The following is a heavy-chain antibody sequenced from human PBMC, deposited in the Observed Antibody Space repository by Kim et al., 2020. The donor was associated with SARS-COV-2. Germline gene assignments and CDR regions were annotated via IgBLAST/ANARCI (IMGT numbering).Heavy chain of an antibody. Sequence: GGSLRLSCAASGFTVNSNSMSWVRQAPGKGLEWVSVIHSGGSTYYADSVKGRFAISRDNAKNTLYLQMNSLRAEDTAIYYCARDERPAVTYYKGYDFWG. V-gene: IGHV3-53*01. CDR3: ARDERPAVTYYKGYDF. D-gene: IGHD3-10*01. J-gene: IGHJ4*01. CDR2: IHSGGST. CDR1: GFTVNSNS.